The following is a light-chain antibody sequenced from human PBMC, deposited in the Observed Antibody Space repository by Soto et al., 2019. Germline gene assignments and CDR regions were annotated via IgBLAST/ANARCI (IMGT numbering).Light chain of an antibody. CDR1: EAISSH. J-gene: IGKJ1*01. CDR3: QQLNNYPRT. V-gene: IGKV1-9*01. Sequence: DIKVTQSPSSFPAFVGDRSTIIFRAGEAISSHLAWYQQKPGKAPNLLVYAASTLQSGVPSRFSGSGSGTEFTLTISSLQPEDFATYYCQQLNNYPRTFGQGTKVEIK. CDR2: AAS.